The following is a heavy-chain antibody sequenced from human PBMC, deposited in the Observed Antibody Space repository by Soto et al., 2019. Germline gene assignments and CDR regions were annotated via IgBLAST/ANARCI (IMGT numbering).Heavy chain of an antibody. CDR1: GGSFTSNNW. CDR3: ASRDPGSSVDY. Sequence: PSETLSLTCAVSGGSFTSNNWWTWVRQPPGQGLEWIGEIYRTGSTNYNPSLKSRVTISLDKSENQFSLKVTSLTAADTAVYYCASRDPGSSVDYWGQGTLVTVSS. D-gene: IGHD3-22*01. CDR2: IYRTGST. V-gene: IGHV4-4*02. J-gene: IGHJ4*02.